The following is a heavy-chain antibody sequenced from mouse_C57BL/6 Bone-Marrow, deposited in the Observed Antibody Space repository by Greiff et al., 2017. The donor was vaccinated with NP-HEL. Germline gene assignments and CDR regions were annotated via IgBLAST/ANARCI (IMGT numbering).Heavy chain of an antibody. J-gene: IGHJ2*01. CDR2: INPGSGGP. CDR1: GYAFTNYL. Sequence: VQLVESGAELVRPGTSVKVSCKASGYAFTNYLIEWVKQRPGQGLEWIGVINPGSGGPNYNEKFKGKATLTADKSSSTAYMQLSSLTSEDSAVYFCARSRDYYGSSGYWGQGTTLTVSS. V-gene: IGHV1-54*01. D-gene: IGHD1-1*01. CDR3: ARSRDYYGSSGY.